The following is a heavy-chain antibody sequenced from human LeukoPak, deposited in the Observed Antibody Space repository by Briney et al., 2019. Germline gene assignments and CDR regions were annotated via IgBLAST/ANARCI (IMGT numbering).Heavy chain of an antibody. V-gene: IGHV1-2*02. CDR1: GYTFTGYY. J-gene: IGHJ6*03. CDR2: INPNSGGT. D-gene: IGHD3-10*01. CDR3: ARLYYGSGNLYDYYYMDV. Sequence: ASVKVSCKASGYTFTGYYMHWVRQAPGQGREWMGWINPNSGGTNYAQKFQGRVTMTRDTSISTAYMELSRLRSDDTAVYYCARLYYGSGNLYDYYYMDVWGKGTTVTVSS.